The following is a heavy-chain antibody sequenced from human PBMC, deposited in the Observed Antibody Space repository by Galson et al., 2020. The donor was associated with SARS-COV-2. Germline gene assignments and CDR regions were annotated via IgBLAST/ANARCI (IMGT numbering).Heavy chain of an antibody. J-gene: IGHJ4*02. Sequence: GGSLRLSCTASGFTFGDYAMSWFRQAPGKGLEWVGFIRSKAYGGTTEYAASVKGRFTISRDDSKSIAYLQMNSLKTEDTAVYYCTRDTEDSSGYPPPAPFDYWGQGTLVTVSS. D-gene: IGHD3-22*01. V-gene: IGHV3-49*03. CDR3: TRDTEDSSGYPPPAPFDY. CDR1: GFTFGDYA. CDR2: IRSKAYGGTT.